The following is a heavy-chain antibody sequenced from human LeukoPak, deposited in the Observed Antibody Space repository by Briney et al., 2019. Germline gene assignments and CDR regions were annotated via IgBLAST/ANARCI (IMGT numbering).Heavy chain of an antibody. CDR1: GFTFSSYN. Sequence: PGGSLRLSCAASGFTFSSYNLNWVRQAPGKGLEWVSYISSSSSAIYYADSVKGRFTISRDNAKNSLYLQMNSLRSEDTAVYYCARDTYGSDYWGQGTLVTVSS. J-gene: IGHJ4*02. D-gene: IGHD3-10*01. V-gene: IGHV3-48*01. CDR3: ARDTYGSDY. CDR2: ISSSSSAI.